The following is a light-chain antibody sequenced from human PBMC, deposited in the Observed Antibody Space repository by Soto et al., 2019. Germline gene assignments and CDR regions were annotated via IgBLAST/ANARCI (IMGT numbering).Light chain of an antibody. Sequence: EIVMTQSPATLSVSPGERATLSCRASQSVSSNLAWYQQKPGQAPRLLIYGASTRATGIPARFSGSGSGTEFTLNISSLQSEDFAVYYCQQYNNWLLITFGQGTRLDIK. CDR1: QSVSSN. CDR3: QQYNNWLLIT. V-gene: IGKV3-15*01. J-gene: IGKJ5*01. CDR2: GAS.